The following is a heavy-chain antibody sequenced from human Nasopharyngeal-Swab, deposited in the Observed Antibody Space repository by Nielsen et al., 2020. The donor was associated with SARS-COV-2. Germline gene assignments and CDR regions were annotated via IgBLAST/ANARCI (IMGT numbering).Heavy chain of an antibody. CDR3: AKGTKGSGGNY. V-gene: IGHV3-74*01. CDR1: GFTFDDYA. CDR2: INSDGSST. Sequence: GESLNISCASSGFTFDDYAMHWVRQAPGKGLVWVSRINSDGSSTSYADSVKGRFTISRDNAKNTLYLQMNSLRAEDTAVYYCAKGTKGSGGNYWGQGTLVTVSS. D-gene: IGHD6-25*01. J-gene: IGHJ4*02.